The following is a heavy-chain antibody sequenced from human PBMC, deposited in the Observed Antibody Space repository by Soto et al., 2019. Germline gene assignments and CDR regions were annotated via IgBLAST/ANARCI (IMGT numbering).Heavy chain of an antibody. D-gene: IGHD1-7*01. CDR1: GFTFSNYG. CDR2: ISSGSNTI. V-gene: IGHV3-48*02. Sequence: GGSLRLSCAASGFTFSNYGMNWVRQAPGKGLEWISYISSGSNTIYYADSVKGRFTISRDNAKNSLYLQMNSLRDEDTAVYYCAREYSWNYRDAFDIWGQGTMVTVSS. CDR3: AREYSWNYRDAFDI. J-gene: IGHJ3*02.